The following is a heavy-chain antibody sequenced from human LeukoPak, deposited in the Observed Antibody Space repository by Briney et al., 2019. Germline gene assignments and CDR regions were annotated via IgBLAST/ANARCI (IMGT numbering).Heavy chain of an antibody. CDR1: GGTFSNYA. V-gene: IGHV1-69*04. CDR3: AREGSIAVAGPLGY. CDR2: IIPILGIA. D-gene: IGHD6-19*01. J-gene: IGHJ4*02. Sequence: GASVKVSCKASGGTFSNYAISWVRQAPGQGLEWMGRIIPILGIANYAQKFQGRVTITADESTSTAYMELSSLRSEDTAVYYCAREGSIAVAGPLGYWGQGALVTVSS.